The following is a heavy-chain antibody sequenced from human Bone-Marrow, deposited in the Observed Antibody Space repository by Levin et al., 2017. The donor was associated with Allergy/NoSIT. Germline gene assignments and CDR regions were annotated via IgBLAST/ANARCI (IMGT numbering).Heavy chain of an antibody. D-gene: IGHD2-2*01. V-gene: IGHV3-15*01. CDR3: TTVNVVIIPAHYYYYYMDG. CDR1: GFTFSNAW. Sequence: GGSLRLSCAASGFTFSNAWMSWVRQAPGKGLEWVGHIKSKTDGGTTDYAAPVKGRFTISRDDSKNTLYLQMNSLKTEDTAVYYCTTVNVVIIPAHYYYYYMDGWGKGTTVTVSS. CDR2: IKSKTDGGTT. J-gene: IGHJ6*03.